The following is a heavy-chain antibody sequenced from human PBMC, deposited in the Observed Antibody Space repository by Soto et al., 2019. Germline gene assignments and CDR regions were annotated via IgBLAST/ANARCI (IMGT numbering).Heavy chain of an antibody. CDR2: ISAYNGNT. Sequence: GASVKVSCKASGYTFTSYGISWVRQAPGQGLEWMGWISAYNGNTNYAQKLQGRVTMTTDTSTSTAYMELRSLRSDDTAVYYCARVRVITMVRGVIEFDPWGQGTLITVSS. J-gene: IGHJ5*02. CDR3: ARVRVITMVRGVIEFDP. D-gene: IGHD3-10*01. CDR1: GYTFTSYG. V-gene: IGHV1-18*01.